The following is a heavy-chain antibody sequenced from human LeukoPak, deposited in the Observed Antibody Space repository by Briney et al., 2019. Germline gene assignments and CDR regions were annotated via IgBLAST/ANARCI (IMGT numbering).Heavy chain of an antibody. D-gene: IGHD4-11*01. CDR1: GFTFSTSA. V-gene: IGHV3-30*17. Sequence: GRSLRLSCAASGFTFSTSALHWVRQAPGKGLEWVALISYDGGRNYYADSVKGRFTISRDNSNNTLYLQMNSLRSEDTALYYCARALYSNYYFDYWGQGTLVTVSS. CDR3: ARALYSNYYFDY. CDR2: ISYDGGRN. J-gene: IGHJ4*02.